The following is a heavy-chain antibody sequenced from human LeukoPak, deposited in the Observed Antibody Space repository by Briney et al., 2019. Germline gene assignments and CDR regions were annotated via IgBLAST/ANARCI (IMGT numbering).Heavy chain of an antibody. V-gene: IGHV3-7*01. J-gene: IGHJ4*02. D-gene: IGHD3-22*01. CDR1: GFTFSSYW. CDR3: ARLSSSGYYYVCDY. CDR2: IKQDGSEK. Sequence: GGSLRLSCAASGFTFSSYWMSWVRQAPGKGLEWVANIKQDGSEKYYVDSVKGRFTISRDNAKNSLYLQMSSLRAEDTAVYYCARLSSSGYYYVCDYWGQGTLVTVSS.